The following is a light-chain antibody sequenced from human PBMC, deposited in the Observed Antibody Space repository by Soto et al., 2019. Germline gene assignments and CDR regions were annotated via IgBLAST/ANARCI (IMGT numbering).Light chain of an antibody. CDR1: QSVNRY. CDR3: QQREHWPPIT. Sequence: VLTESPTALCFSPGERATLSCRASQSVNRYLAWYQQKPGQAPRLLIYDTSNRATGIPARFSGSGSGTDFTLTISSLEPEDFAVYYCQQREHWPPITPAQAARLEI. J-gene: IGKJ5*01. V-gene: IGKV3-11*01. CDR2: DTS.